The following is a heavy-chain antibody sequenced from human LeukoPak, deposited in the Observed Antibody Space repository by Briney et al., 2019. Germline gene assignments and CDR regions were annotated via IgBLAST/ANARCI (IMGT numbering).Heavy chain of an antibody. CDR3: ARVRSVGGNPHAFNI. CDR2: ITATSRHI. V-gene: IGHV3-21*01. D-gene: IGHD4-23*01. Sequence: GGSLRLSCAASGFTFGSYAMSWVRQAPGKGLEWVSAITATSRHIYYAVSVKGRFTISRDNAKNSLYLQMNSLRVEDTALYYCARVRSVGGNPHAFNIWGQGAMVTVSS. CDR1: GFTFGSYA. J-gene: IGHJ3*02.